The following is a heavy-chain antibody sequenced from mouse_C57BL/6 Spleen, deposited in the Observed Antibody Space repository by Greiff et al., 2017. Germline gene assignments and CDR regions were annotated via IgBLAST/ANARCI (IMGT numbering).Heavy chain of an antibody. CDR1: GYTFTDYE. Sequence: QVTLKESGAELVRPGASVTLSCKASGYTFTDYEMHWVKQTPVHGLEWIGAIDPETGGTAYNQKFKGKAILTADKSSSTAYMELRSLTSEDSAVYYCTRRDYGSPCGYWGQGTTLTVSS. CDR2: IDPETGGT. J-gene: IGHJ2*01. V-gene: IGHV1-15*01. D-gene: IGHD1-1*01. CDR3: TRRDYGSPCGY.